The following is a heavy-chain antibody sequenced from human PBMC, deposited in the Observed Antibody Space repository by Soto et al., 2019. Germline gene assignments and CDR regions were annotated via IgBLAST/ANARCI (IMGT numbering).Heavy chain of an antibody. D-gene: IGHD2-21*02. CDR2: IYHSGST. CDR1: GGSISSGGYS. V-gene: IGHV4-30-2*01. Sequence: PSETLSLTCTVSGGSISSGGYSWSLILKPTGKGLEWIGYIYHSGSTDYNPSLRSRVTISVDRSKNHFYLKLSSVTAADTAVYYCASFPSYGGNSGYYRMDVWGQGTTVTVSS. CDR3: ASFPSYGGNSGYYRMDV. J-gene: IGHJ6*02.